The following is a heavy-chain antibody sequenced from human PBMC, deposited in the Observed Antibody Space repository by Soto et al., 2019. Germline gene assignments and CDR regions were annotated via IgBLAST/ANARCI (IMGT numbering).Heavy chain of an antibody. CDR2: INPNSGGT. Sequence: ASVKVSCKASGYTFTGYYMHWVRQAPGQELEWMGWINPNSGGTNYAQKFQGWVTMTSDTSISTAYMELSRLRSDDTGVYYCARGGMYYDFWSGYYTDYDYGMDVWGQGTTVTVSS. CDR3: ARGGMYYDFWSGYYTDYDYGMDV. V-gene: IGHV1-2*04. D-gene: IGHD3-3*01. J-gene: IGHJ6*02. CDR1: GYTFTGYY.